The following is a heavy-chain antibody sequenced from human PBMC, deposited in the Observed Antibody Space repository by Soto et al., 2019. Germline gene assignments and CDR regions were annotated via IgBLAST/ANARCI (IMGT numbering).Heavy chain of an antibody. D-gene: IGHD2-15*01. Sequence: EVQLLESGGGLVQPGGSLRLSCAASGSTFSAFCMNWVRQAPGKGLEWVSAISRSGDITYYADSVKGRFTISRDNSKNTLYLEMNSLTGDDTAVYYCAKGGFWVHYGLDVSGQGTTVIVSS. CDR3: AKGGFWVHYGLDV. CDR2: ISRSGDIT. CDR1: GSTFSAFC. V-gene: IGHV3-23*01. J-gene: IGHJ6*02.